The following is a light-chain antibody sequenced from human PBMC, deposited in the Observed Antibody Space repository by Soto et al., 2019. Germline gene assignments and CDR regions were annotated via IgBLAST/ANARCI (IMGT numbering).Light chain of an antibody. J-gene: IGLJ1*01. CDR1: VTDVGGYNY. V-gene: IGLV2-14*01. Sequence: QSVLTQPASVSGSPGQSITISCAGTVTDVGGYNYVSWYQQHPGKAPKLMISEVSNRPSGVSTRFSGSKSGHTASLTISGLQAEDEAGSYCSSYTSSRTFVFGGVTKLTVL. CDR2: EVS. CDR3: SSYTSSRTFV.